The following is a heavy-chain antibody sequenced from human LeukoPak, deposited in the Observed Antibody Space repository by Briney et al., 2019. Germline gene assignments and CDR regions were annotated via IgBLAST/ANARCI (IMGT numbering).Heavy chain of an antibody. CDR1: GFTFSSYA. CDR2: ISYDGSNK. CDR3: ARDPKSGDSSGSTFDY. D-gene: IGHD3-22*01. V-gene: IGHV3-30-3*01. J-gene: IGHJ4*02. Sequence: GGSLRLSCAASGFTFSSYAMHWVRQAPGKGLEWVAVISYDGSNKYYADSVKGRFTISRDNSKNTLYLQMNRLRAEDTAVYYCARDPKSGDSSGSTFDYWGQGTLVTVSS.